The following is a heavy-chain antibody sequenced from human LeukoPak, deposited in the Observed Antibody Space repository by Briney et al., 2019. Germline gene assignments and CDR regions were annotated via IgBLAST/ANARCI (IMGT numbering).Heavy chain of an antibody. Sequence: ASVKVSCKASGYTFTSSAMNWVRQAPGQGLEWMGWINTNTGNPTYAQGFTERFVFSLGTSVSTAYLQITGLKAGDIAVYYCAREGLEGDYFDYWGQGTLVTVSS. V-gene: IGHV7-4-1*02. J-gene: IGHJ4*02. CDR1: GYTFTSSA. CDR3: AREGLEGDYFDY. CDR2: INTNTGNP.